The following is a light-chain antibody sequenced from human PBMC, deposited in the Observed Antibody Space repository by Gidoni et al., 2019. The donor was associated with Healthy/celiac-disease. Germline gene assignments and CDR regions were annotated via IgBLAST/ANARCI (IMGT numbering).Light chain of an antibody. CDR2: AAS. V-gene: IGKV1-39*01. Sequence: DIQMTQSPSSLSASVGDRVTITCRASQSISSYLNWYQQKPGKDPKLLIYAASSLQSGVPSRLSGSGSGTDFTRTISSLQPEEFATYYCQQSYSTPYTFGQGTKLEIK. CDR1: QSISSY. J-gene: IGKJ2*01. CDR3: QQSYSTPYT.